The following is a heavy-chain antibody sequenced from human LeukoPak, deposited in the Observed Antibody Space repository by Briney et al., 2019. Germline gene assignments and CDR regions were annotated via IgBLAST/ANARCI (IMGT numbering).Heavy chain of an antibody. CDR2: IIPILGIA. J-gene: IGHJ3*02. Sequence: SVKVSCKASGGTFSSYTISWVRQAPGQGLEWMGRIIPILGIANYAQKFQGRVTITADKSTSTAYMELSSLRSEDTAVCYCARADYGGNSEAAFDIWGQGTMVTVSS. CDR3: ARADYGGNSEAAFDI. V-gene: IGHV1-69*02. D-gene: IGHD4-23*01. CDR1: GGTFSSYT.